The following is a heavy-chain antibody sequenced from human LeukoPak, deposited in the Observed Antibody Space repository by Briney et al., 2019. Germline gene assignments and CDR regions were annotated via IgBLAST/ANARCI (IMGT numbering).Heavy chain of an antibody. D-gene: IGHD3-10*01. CDR3: ARAVRVRGSLQCNWFDP. CDR1: GYTFTSYG. Sequence: GASVTVSCKASGYTFTSYGINWVRQAPGQGLEWMGWISAHNDHTKYAQKLQGRVTMTTDTSTSTAYMELRSLRSDDTAVLYCARAVRVRGSLQCNWFDPWGQGTLVSVSS. J-gene: IGHJ5*02. V-gene: IGHV1-18*01. CDR2: ISAHNDHT.